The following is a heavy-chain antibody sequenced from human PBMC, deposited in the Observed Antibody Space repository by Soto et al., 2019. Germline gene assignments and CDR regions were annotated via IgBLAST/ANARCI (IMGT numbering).Heavy chain of an antibody. J-gene: IGHJ6*03. CDR1: GFTFSSYA. Sequence: GGSLRLSCAASGFTFSSYAMSWVRQAPGKGLEWVSAISGSGGSTYYADSVKGRFTISRDNSKNTLYLQMNSLRAEDTAVYYCAKGYSYGWDYYYYYYMDVWGKGTTVTVSS. V-gene: IGHV3-23*01. CDR2: ISGSGGST. CDR3: AKGYSYGWDYYYYYYMDV. D-gene: IGHD5-18*01.